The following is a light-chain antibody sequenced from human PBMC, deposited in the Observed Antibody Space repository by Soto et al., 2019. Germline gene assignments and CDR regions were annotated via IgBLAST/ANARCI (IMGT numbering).Light chain of an antibody. CDR1: QGINDW. J-gene: IGKJ5*01. CDR3: QHYRSYPIT. V-gene: IGKV1-5*03. Sequence: DIQMTQSPSSLSASVGDRVTITCRASQGINDWLAWYQQKPERAPKLLIYKASTLQSGVPSRFSGSGSGAEFTLTISSLQPDDFATYYCQHYRSYPITFGQGTRLEI. CDR2: KAS.